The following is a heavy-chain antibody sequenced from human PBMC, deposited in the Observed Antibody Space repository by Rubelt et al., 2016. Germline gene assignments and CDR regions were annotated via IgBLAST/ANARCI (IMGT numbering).Heavy chain of an antibody. CDR3: VRGLGVSALHYLDY. Sequence: LRLSCAVSGFTFSSYGMHWVRQAPGKGLEWVAVIWYDGSNKYYGDSGKGRFTISRDNSKNTVYLQMNSLRAEDTAVYYCVRGLGVSALHYLDYWGQGTPVTVSS. CDR1: GFTFSSYG. CDR2: IWYDGSNK. V-gene: IGHV3-33*08. J-gene: IGHJ4*02. D-gene: IGHD5-24*01.